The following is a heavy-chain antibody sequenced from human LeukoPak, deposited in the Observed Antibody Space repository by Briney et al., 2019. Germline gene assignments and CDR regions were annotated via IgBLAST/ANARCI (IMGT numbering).Heavy chain of an antibody. V-gene: IGHV3-48*04. CDR1: GFTFSSYS. D-gene: IGHD3-3*01. J-gene: IGHJ4*02. Sequence: GGSLRLSCAASGFTFSSYSMNWVRQAPGKGLEWVSYISSSGSTIYYADSVKGRFTISRDNAKNSLYLQMNSLRAEDTAVYYCARDSITIFGVVIPDDYWGQGTLVTVSS. CDR2: ISSSGSTI. CDR3: ARDSITIFGVVIPDDY.